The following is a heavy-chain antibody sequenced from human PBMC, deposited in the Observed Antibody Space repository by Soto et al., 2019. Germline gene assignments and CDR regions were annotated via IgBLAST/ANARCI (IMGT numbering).Heavy chain of an antibody. V-gene: IGHV4-59*01. CDR3: AWINRGYSSYVSY. CDR2: IYYSGST. D-gene: IGHD4-4*01. CDR1: GGSISSYY. J-gene: IGHJ4*02. Sequence: SETLSLTCTVSGGSISSYYWSWIRQPPGKGLEWIGYIYYSGSTNYNPSLKSRVTISVDTSKNQFSLKLSSVTAADTAVYYCAWINRGYSSYVSYCGQGPLGSGFS.